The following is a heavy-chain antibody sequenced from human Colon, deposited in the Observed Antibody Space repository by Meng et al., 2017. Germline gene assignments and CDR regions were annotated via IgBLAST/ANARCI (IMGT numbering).Heavy chain of an antibody. CDR1: GYTFTPFF. D-gene: IGHD1-26*01. CDR3: ARMGAGAAFDF. CDR2: INPNSGVT. J-gene: IGHJ4*02. Sequence: QVHRVQSGAEVKTPGSSGKISCEASGYTFTPFFLNWVRQTPDQGFEWLGRINPNSGVTNFAQKFQGRVTMTRDTSISTAYMELASLRSDDTGVYYCARMGAGAAFDFWGQGTLVTVSS. V-gene: IGHV1-2*05.